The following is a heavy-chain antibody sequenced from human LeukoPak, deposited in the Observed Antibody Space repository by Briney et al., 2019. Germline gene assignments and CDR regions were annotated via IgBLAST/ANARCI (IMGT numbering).Heavy chain of an antibody. CDR1: GGSISSYY. V-gene: IGHV4-59*01. Sequence: SETLSLTCTVSGGSISSYYWSWIRQPPGKGLEWIGYIYYSGSTNYNPSLKSRVTISVDTSKNQSSLKLSSVTAADTAVYYCARENDSSFFDYWGQGTLVTVSS. J-gene: IGHJ4*02. CDR2: IYYSGST. CDR3: ARENDSSFFDY. D-gene: IGHD3-22*01.